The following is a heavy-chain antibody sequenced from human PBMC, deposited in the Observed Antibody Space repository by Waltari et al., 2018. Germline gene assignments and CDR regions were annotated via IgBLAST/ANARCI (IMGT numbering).Heavy chain of an antibody. CDR3: VRSSSRYNWNLAEGAFDI. D-gene: IGHD1-20*01. CDR1: GFKFDDHS. Sequence: QLVDSGGGLVQPGRSLRLSCAVSGFKFDDHSMHWVRQTPGKGWGWVSGINWSGRGGEYVDSGKCRFTISRDNEKNRLYLQMNSLRVDDTALYYCVRSSSRYNWNLAEGAFDIWGQGTLVTVSS. V-gene: IGHV3-9*01. J-gene: IGHJ3*02. CDR2: INWSGRGG.